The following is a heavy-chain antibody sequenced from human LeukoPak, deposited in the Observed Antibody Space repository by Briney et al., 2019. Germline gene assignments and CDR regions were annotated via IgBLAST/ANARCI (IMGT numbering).Heavy chain of an antibody. Sequence: PGGSLRLSCAASGFTFSSYSMNWVRQAPGKGLEWVSYISSSGSPIYYADSVKGRFTISRDNAKNSLYLQMNSPRAEDTAVYYCARDLGDYVGYDAFDIWGQGTMVTVSS. CDR1: GFTFSSYS. J-gene: IGHJ3*02. V-gene: IGHV3-48*04. D-gene: IGHD4-17*01. CDR2: ISSSGSPI. CDR3: ARDLGDYVGYDAFDI.